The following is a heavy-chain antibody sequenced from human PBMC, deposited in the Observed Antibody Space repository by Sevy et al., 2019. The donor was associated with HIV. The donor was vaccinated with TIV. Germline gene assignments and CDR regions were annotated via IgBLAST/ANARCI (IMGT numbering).Heavy chain of an antibody. CDR3: AKERGVPWGAYNFDY. J-gene: IGHJ4*02. Sequence: GGSLRLSCAASGFTFSSYAMSWVRQAPGKGLEWVSGISGSGYSTYYADSVKGRFTISRDNSKNTLYLQMNSLRAEDTAVYYCAKERGVPWGAYNFDYCGQGALVTASS. D-gene: IGHD1-1*01. CDR2: ISGSGYST. V-gene: IGHV3-23*01. CDR1: GFTFSSYA.